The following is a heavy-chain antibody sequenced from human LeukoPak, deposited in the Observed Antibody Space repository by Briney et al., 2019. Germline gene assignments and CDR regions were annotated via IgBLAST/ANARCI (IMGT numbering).Heavy chain of an antibody. Sequence: ASVKVSCKASGYTFTSYDINWVRQAPGQGLEWMGWISAYNGNTNYAQKLQGRVTMTTDTSTSTAYMELRSLRSDDTAVYYCATARDSPDFDYWGQGTLVTVSS. D-gene: IGHD2-21*01. CDR2: ISAYNGNT. CDR3: ATARDSPDFDY. CDR1: GYTFTSYD. J-gene: IGHJ4*02. V-gene: IGHV1-18*01.